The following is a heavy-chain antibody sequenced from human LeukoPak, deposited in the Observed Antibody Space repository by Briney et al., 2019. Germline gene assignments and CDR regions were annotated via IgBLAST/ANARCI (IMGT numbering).Heavy chain of an antibody. CDR3: TRGDDILTGYYPPHYFDY. D-gene: IGHD3-9*01. CDR1: GFTFGDYA. CDR2: IRSKAYGGTT. V-gene: IGHV3-49*04. J-gene: IGHJ4*02. Sequence: GGSLRLSCTASGFTFGDYAMSWVRQAPGKGLEWVGFIRSKAYGGTTEYAASVKGRFTISRDDSKSIAYLQMNSLKTEDTAVYYCTRGDDILTGYYPPHYFDYWGQGTLVTVSS.